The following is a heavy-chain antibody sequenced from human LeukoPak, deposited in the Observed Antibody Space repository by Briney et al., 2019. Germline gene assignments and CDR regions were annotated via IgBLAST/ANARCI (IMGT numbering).Heavy chain of an antibody. V-gene: IGHV1-24*01. J-gene: IGHJ3*02. D-gene: IGHD3-22*01. CDR1: GHTLTELS. CDR3: ATDPYHYYDSSGYAFDI. CDR2: FDPEDGET. Sequence: ASVKVSCKVSGHTLTELSMHWVRQAPGKGLEWMGGFDPEDGETIYAQKFQGRVTMTEDTSTDTAYMELSSLRSEDTAVYYCATDPYHYYDSSGYAFDIWGQGTMVTVSS.